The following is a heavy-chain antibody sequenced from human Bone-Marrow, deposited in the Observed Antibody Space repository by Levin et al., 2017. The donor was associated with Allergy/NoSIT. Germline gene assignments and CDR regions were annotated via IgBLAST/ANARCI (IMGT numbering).Heavy chain of an antibody. J-gene: IGHJ3*02. CDR2: TYCVSQCHN. V-gene: IGHV6-1*01. D-gene: IGHD3-16*01. Sequence: KPSETLSLTCAISGDSLLNNIVAWNWVRLSPSRGLEWLARTYCVSQCHNVYAESVRGRIIVDPDTSKNQFSLQLNSVTPEDSAVYYCARDRRGRSEAYDDALDIWGQGTAVTVSS. CDR3: ARDRRGRSEAYDDALDI. CDR1: GDSLLNNIVA.